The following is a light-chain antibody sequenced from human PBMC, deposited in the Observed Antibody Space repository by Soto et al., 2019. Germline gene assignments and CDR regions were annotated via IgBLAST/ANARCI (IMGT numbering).Light chain of an antibody. CDR1: QSVSSY. CDR3: QQRSNWPIT. V-gene: IGKV3-11*01. Sequence: EIVLTQSPATLSLSPGERATLSCRASQSVSSYLAWYQQKPGQAPRLLIYDASNRATGIPARFSGSGSGTDLTLTISSLEPEDFEVYYCQQRSNWPITCGQGTRLE. CDR2: DAS. J-gene: IGKJ5*01.